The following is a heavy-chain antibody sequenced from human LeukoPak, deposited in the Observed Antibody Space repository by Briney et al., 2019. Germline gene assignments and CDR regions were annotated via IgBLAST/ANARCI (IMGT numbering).Heavy chain of an antibody. CDR3: ARDGVVRGVIIY. CDR1: GYTFTDYY. Sequence: ASVKVSFKTSGYTFTDYYMHWVRQAPGQGLEWMGWIDPNSGGTNYAQKFQGRVTMTRDTSISTAHMELSRLTSDDTAVYYCARDGVVRGVIIYWGQGTLVTVSS. CDR2: IDPNSGGT. V-gene: IGHV1-2*02. J-gene: IGHJ4*02. D-gene: IGHD3-10*01.